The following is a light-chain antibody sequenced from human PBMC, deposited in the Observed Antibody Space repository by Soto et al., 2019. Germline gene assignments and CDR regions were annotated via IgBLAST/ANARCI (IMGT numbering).Light chain of an antibody. CDR2: GAS. Sequence: EIVMTQSPATLSVSPGERVTLSCRASQSVSSKLAWYQQKPCQAPRLLIYGASTRATGIPARFSGSGSGTEFTLTISSLQSEDFAVYYCQQYNYWPPTFGQGTKVEIK. J-gene: IGKJ1*01. CDR1: QSVSSK. CDR3: QQYNYWPPT. V-gene: IGKV3-15*01.